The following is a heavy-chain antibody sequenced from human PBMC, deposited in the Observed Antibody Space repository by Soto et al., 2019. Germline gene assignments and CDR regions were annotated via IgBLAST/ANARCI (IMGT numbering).Heavy chain of an antibody. CDR3: ARDNEADIGEYYFDY. CDR2: IWYDGSNK. CDR1: GFTFSSYG. V-gene: IGHV3-33*01. J-gene: IGHJ4*02. Sequence: QVQLVESGGGVVQPGRSLRLSCAASGFTFSSYGIHWVRQDLGKCLEWLAVIWYDGSNKYYADSVKGRFTIARDNSKNARYLQSNSLKDEDTAVYYCARDNEADIGEYYFDYWGQGTLVTFSS. D-gene: IGHD2-15*01.